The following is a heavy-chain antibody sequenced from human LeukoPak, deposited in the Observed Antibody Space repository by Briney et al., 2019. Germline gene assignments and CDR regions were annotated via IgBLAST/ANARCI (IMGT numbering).Heavy chain of an antibody. CDR3: AKSFQKGFRTEFDY. J-gene: IGHJ4*02. V-gene: IGHV3-23*01. D-gene: IGHD1-14*01. Sequence: PGGSLRLSCAASGFTFSSYAMSWVRQAPGKGLEWVSAISGSGGSTYYADPVKGRFTISRDNSKNTLYLQMNSLRAEDTAVYYCAKSFQKGFRTEFDYWGQGTLVTVSS. CDR1: GFTFSSYA. CDR2: ISGSGGST.